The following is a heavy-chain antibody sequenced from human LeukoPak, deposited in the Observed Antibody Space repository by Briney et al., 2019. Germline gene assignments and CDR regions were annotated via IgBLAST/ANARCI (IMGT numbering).Heavy chain of an antibody. V-gene: IGHV4-4*07. D-gene: IGHD6-19*01. CDR3: ARDFVAGRLNAFDI. CDR1: GGSISSYY. J-gene: IGHJ3*02. CDR2: IYTSGST. Sequence: SETLSLTCTVSGGSISSYYWSWIRQPAGKGLEWLGRIYTSGSTNYNPSLKSRVTMSVDTSKNQFSLKLSSVTAADTAVYYCARDFVAGRLNAFDIWGQGTMVTVSS.